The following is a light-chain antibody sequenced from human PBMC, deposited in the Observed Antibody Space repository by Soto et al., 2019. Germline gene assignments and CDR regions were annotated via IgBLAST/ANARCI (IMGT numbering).Light chain of an antibody. V-gene: IGLV2-11*01. CDR3: CSYTARDMWV. J-gene: IGLJ3*02. CDR2: AVS. CDR1: NSDVGGYNF. Sequence: QSALTQPRSVSGSPGQSVTISCTGTNSDVGGYNFVSWYQQLPGKAPKLMISAVSQRPSGVPDRFSGSKSGNTASLTISGLQADDEADYCCCSYTARDMWVFGGGTKVTVL.